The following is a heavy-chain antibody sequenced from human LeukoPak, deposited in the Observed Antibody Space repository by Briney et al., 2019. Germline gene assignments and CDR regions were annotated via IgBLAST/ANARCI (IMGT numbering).Heavy chain of an antibody. CDR3: AELGITMIGGV. CDR2: ISWDGGST. V-gene: IGHV3-23*01. CDR1: GFTFSSCG. J-gene: IGHJ6*04. D-gene: IGHD3-10*02. Sequence: GGSLRLSCAASGFTFSSCGMSWVRQAPGKGLEWVSLISWDGGSTYYADSVKGRFTISRDNAKNSLYLQMNSLRAEDTAVYYCAELGITMIGGVWGKGTTVTISS.